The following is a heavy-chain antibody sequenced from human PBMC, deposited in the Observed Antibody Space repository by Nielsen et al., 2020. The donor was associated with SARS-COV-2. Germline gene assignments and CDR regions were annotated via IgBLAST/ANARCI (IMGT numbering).Heavy chain of an antibody. CDR2: IWYDGSNK. Sequence: GGSLRLSCAASGFTFSSYGMHWVRQAPGKGLEWVAVIWYDGSNKYYADSVKGRFTISRDNSKNTLYLQMNSLRAEDTAVYYCARDKLADSSSSLFDYWGQGTLVTVSS. J-gene: IGHJ4*02. CDR1: GFTFSSYG. CDR3: ARDKLADSSSSLFDY. D-gene: IGHD6-6*01. V-gene: IGHV3-33*01.